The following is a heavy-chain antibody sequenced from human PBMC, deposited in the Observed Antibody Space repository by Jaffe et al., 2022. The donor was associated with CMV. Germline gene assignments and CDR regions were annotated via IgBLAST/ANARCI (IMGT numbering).Heavy chain of an antibody. CDR3: ARVISGRVRDFWSGSNYYYYYMDV. J-gene: IGHJ6*03. V-gene: IGHV3-7*03. D-gene: IGHD3-3*01. Sequence: EVQLVESGGGLVQPGGSLRLSCAASGFTFSSYWMSWVRQAPGKGLEWVANIKQDGSEKYYVDSVKGRFTISRDNAKNSLYLQMNSLRAEDTAVYYCARVISGRVRDFWSGSNYYYYYMDVWGKGTTVTVSS. CDR2: IKQDGSEK. CDR1: GFTFSSYW.